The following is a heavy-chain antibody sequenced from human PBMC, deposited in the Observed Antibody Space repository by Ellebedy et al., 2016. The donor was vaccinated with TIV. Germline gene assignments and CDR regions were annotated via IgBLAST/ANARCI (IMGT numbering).Heavy chain of an antibody. CDR3: AREGILWFGELSHAFDI. V-gene: IGHV1-24*01. J-gene: IGHJ3*02. Sequence: ASVKVSCKASGGTFSSYAISWVRQAPGKGLEWMGGFDPEDGETIYAQKFQGRVTMTEDTSTDTAYMELSSLRAEDTAVYYCAREGILWFGELSHAFDIWGQGTMVTVSS. D-gene: IGHD3-10*01. CDR2: FDPEDGET. CDR1: GGTFSSYA.